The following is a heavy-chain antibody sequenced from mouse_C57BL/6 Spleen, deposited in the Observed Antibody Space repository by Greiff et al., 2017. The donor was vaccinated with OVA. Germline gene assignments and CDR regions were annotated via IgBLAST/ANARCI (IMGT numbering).Heavy chain of an antibody. V-gene: IGHV1-20*01. J-gene: IGHJ1*03. CDR2: ISPYNGDT. Sequence: VQLQQSGPGLVKPGDSLKISCKASGYSFTSYFMHWVMQTHGKSLEWLGRISPYNGDTFYTQKLKGKATLTVDKSSSTAHMELRSLTAEDYAVYYCARADGSSHWYIDVWGTGTTVTVSA. CDR1: GYSFTSYF. D-gene: IGHD1-1*01. CDR3: ARADGSSHWYIDV.